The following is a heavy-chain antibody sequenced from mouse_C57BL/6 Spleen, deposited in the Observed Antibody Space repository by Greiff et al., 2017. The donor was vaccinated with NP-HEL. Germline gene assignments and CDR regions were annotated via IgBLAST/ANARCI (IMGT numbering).Heavy chain of an antibody. D-gene: IGHD1-1*01. J-gene: IGHJ1*03. V-gene: IGHV1-64*01. CDR1: GYTFTSYW. CDR2: IHPNSGST. CDR3: ASTGKGYFDV. Sequence: VQLQQPGAELVKPGASVKLSCKASGYTFTSYWMHWVKQRPGKGLEWVGMIHPNSGSTYYNEKLKSKATMTVDKSYSTAYMQLSSLTSEDAAVYYCASTGKGYFDVWGTGTTVTVSS.